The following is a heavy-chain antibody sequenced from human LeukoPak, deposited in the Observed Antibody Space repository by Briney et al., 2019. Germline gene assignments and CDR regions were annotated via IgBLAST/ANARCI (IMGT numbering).Heavy chain of an antibody. Sequence: ASVKVSCKASGYTFTSYYMHWVRQAPGQGLEWMGIINPSGGSTSYAQKFQGRVTMTRDMSTSTVYMELSSLRSEDTAVYYCAREPGIVGATDHWYFDYWGQGTLVTVSS. CDR3: AREPGIVGATDHWYFDY. CDR1: GYTFTSYY. J-gene: IGHJ4*02. D-gene: IGHD1-26*01. V-gene: IGHV1-46*01. CDR2: INPSGGST.